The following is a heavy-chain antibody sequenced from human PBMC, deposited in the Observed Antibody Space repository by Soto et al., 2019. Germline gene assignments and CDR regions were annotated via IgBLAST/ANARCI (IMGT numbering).Heavy chain of an antibody. CDR3: ARRIPFGYGMDV. V-gene: IGHV3-30*03. Sequence: SLRLSCAASGFTFSSYGMHWVRQAPGKGLEWVAVISYDGSNKYYADSVKGRFTISRDNSKNTLYLQMNSLRAEDMAVYYCARRIPFGYGMDVWGQGTTVTVSS. CDR1: GFTFSSYG. CDR2: ISYDGSNK. J-gene: IGHJ6*02. D-gene: IGHD2-21*01.